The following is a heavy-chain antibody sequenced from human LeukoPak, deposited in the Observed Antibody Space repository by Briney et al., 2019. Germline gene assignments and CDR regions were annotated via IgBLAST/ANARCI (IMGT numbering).Heavy chain of an antibody. V-gene: IGHV4-59*12. CDR1: GGSISSYY. D-gene: IGHD3-9*01. CDR3: ARNALLSDSDYGMDV. Sequence: SETLSLTCTVSGGSISSYYWSWIRQPPGKGLEWIGYIYYSGSTNYNPSLKSRVTMSVDVSKNQFSLKVTSVTAADTAVYYCARNALLSDSDYGMDVWGQGTTVTVSS. J-gene: IGHJ6*02. CDR2: IYYSGST.